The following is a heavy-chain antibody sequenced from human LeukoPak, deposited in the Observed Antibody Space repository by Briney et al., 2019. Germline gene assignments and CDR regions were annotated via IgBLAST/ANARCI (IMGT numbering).Heavy chain of an antibody. D-gene: IGHD5-18*01. J-gene: IGHJ4*02. CDR2: IYYSGST. Sequence: SQTLSLTCPVSGGSVSSGDYYWNWIRQPPGKGLEWIGNIYYSGSTSYNPSLKSRVTISIDTSKNQFSLNLNSVTAADTAVYYCARADTYLDYWGQGILVTVSS. CDR3: ARADTYLDY. V-gene: IGHV4-30-4*08. CDR1: GGSVSSGDYY.